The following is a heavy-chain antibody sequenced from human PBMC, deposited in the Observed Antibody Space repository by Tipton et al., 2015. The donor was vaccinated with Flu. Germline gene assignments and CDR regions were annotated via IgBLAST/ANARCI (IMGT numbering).Heavy chain of an antibody. Sequence: TLSLTCAVSGGSISSYFWTWIRQSPGKGLEWIGNIYYTGSTNYNPSLKSRVIMSLDTSKTQFSLELRSLSAADTAVYYCARDSATTPRVLAYWGQGVLVTVAS. D-gene: IGHD1-14*01. CDR3: ARDSATTPRVLAY. V-gene: IGHV4-59*01. CDR2: IYYTGST. J-gene: IGHJ4*02. CDR1: GGSISSYF.